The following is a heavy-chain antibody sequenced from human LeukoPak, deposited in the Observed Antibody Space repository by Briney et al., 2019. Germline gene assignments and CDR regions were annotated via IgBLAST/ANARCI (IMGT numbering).Heavy chain of an antibody. CDR2: ISAYNGNT. CDR3: ARDVTYYYDSSSDY. V-gene: IGHV1-18*01. D-gene: IGHD3-22*01. J-gene: IGHJ4*02. Sequence: GSVKVSCKASGYTFTSYGISWVRQAPGQGLEWMGWISAYNGNTNYAQKLQGRVTMTTDTSTSTAYMELRSLRSDDTAVYYCARDVTYYYDSSSDYWGQGTLVTVSS. CDR1: GYTFTSYG.